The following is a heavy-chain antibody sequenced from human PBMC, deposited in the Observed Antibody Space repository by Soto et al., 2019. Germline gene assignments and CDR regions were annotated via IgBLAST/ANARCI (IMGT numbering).Heavy chain of an antibody. Sequence: SETLSLTCAVYGGSFSGYYWNWIRQPPGKGLEWIGEINHSGSPNYNPSLKSRVTISVDTSKNQFSLKLSSVTAADTAVYYCASRVYAKRVLGYYGMDVWGQGTTVTVSS. V-gene: IGHV4-34*01. D-gene: IGHD2-8*01. CDR3: ASRVYAKRVLGYYGMDV. J-gene: IGHJ6*02. CDR2: INHSGSP. CDR1: GGSFSGYY.